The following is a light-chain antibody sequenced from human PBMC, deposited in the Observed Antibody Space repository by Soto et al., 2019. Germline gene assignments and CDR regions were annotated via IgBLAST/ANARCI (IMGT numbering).Light chain of an antibody. Sequence: EIMLTQSPGTLSLSPGERATLSCRASQSLSGSYLAWYQQKPGQAPRLLIYGASSRATDIPDRFSGSGSGTDFTLTINRLQPEDFAVYYCQQSGTFGQGTKLEIK. V-gene: IGKV3-20*01. CDR1: QSLSGSY. J-gene: IGKJ2*01. CDR2: GAS. CDR3: QQSGT.